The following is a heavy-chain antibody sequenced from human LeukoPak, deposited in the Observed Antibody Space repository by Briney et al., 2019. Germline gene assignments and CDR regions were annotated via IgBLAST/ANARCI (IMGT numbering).Heavy chain of an antibody. D-gene: IGHD1-14*01. CDR2: IYHSGST. CDR1: GGSFSGYY. J-gene: IGHJ4*02. CDR3: ARDWAGGENLWSRFDY. Sequence: SETLSLTCAVYGGSFSGYYWSWIRQPPGKGLEWIGEIYHSGSTNYNPSLKSRVTISVDKSKNQFSLKLSSVTAADTAVYYCARDWAGGENLWSRFDYWGQGTLVTVSS. V-gene: IGHV4-34*01.